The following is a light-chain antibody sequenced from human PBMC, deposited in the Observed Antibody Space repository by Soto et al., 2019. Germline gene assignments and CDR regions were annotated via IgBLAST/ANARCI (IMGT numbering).Light chain of an antibody. CDR2: DAS. Sequence: DFVMTQAPSTLSASVGARVTISCRASQSISSYLNWYQQKPGKAHKLLIYDASNLETGVPSRFSGSGSGTDFTFTISSLQPEDIATYYCQQYDNLPLTVGGGTKVDIK. CDR1: QSISSY. J-gene: IGKJ4*01. V-gene: IGKV1-33*01. CDR3: QQYDNLPLT.